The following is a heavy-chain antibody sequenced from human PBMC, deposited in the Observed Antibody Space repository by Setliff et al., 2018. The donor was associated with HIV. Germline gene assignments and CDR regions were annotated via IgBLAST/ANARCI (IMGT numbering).Heavy chain of an antibody. CDR3: VKDTTHGGVSPGAFDS. CDR1: GFTFNHYA. J-gene: IGHJ3*02. V-gene: IGHV3-9*01. Sequence: SLKISCAASGFTFNHYAMHWVRQVPGKGLEYVGGISWDSVSIGYADSFKGRFTISRDNAKSSLFLEMTGLRPDDTALYYCVKDTTHGGVSPGAFDSWGQGTLVTVSS. D-gene: IGHD3-16*01. CDR2: ISWDSVSI.